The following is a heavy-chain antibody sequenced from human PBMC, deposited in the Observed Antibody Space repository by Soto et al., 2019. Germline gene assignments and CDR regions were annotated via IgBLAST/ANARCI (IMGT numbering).Heavy chain of an antibody. CDR1: GYTFTSYG. V-gene: IGHV1-18*01. CDR2: ISAYNGNT. Sequence: ASVKVSCKASGYTFTSYGISWVRQAPGQGLEWMGWISAYNGNTNYAQKLQGRVTMTTDTSTCTAYMERRSLRSDDTAVYFCARDEVRIVGADDAFDIWGQGTMVSVSS. J-gene: IGHJ3*02. D-gene: IGHD1-26*01. CDR3: ARDEVRIVGADDAFDI.